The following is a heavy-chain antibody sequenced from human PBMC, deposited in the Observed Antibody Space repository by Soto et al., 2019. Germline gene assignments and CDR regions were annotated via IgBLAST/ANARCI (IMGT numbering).Heavy chain of an antibody. V-gene: IGHV6-1*01. CDR1: GDSVSSKSAT. D-gene: IGHD1-26*01. Sequence: SQTLSLTSAISGDSVSSKSATWNWIRQSPSRGLEWLGRTYYRSKWSTDYAVSVNNRITINPDLSKNQFSLQLNSVTPEDTAMYYCTRALSGSYDSWGQGTLVTVSS. J-gene: IGHJ5*01. CDR3: TRALSGSYDS. CDR2: TYYRSKWST.